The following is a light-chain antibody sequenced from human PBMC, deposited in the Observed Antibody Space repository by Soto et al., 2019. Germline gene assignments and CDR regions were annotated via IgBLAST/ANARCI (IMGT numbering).Light chain of an antibody. Sequence: DIQLTQSPSSLSASVGDRVTLTCRASQSISSYLNWYKQKPGKAPKLLSYAASSLQSGVPSRFSGSGSGTDFTLTISSLKPEDFETYYCQQSYSTSWTFGQGTKVDIK. CDR2: AAS. CDR1: QSISSY. J-gene: IGKJ1*01. V-gene: IGKV1-39*01. CDR3: QQSYSTSWT.